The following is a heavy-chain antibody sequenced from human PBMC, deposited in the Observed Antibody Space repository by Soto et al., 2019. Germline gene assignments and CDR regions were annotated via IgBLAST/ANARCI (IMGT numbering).Heavy chain of an antibody. CDR1: GYTFTSYG. J-gene: IGHJ4*02. CDR3: ARVGVGLAAPRVSPH. V-gene: IGHV1-18*01. D-gene: IGHD6-13*01. Sequence: QVQLVQSGAEVKKPGASVKVSCKASGYTFTSYGISWVRQAPGQGLEWMGWINPYNGNTQYADQFSGRVTVTADTSTTTSFMEVTSLTSDDTAVFYCARVGVGLAAPRVSPHWGQGTLVTVSS. CDR2: INPYNGNT.